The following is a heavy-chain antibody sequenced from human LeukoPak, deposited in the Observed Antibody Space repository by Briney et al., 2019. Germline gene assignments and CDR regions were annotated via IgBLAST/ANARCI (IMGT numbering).Heavy chain of an antibody. CDR1: GGTFSSYA. D-gene: IGHD3-22*01. Sequence: GASVKVSRKASGGTFSSYAISWVRQAPGQGLEWMGGIIPIFGTANYAQKFQGRVTITADESTTTAYMELSSLRSEDTAVYYCARSARYYDSSGYYHSFDIWGQGTMVTVSS. V-gene: IGHV1-69*01. CDR3: ARSARYYDSSGYYHSFDI. CDR2: IIPIFGTA. J-gene: IGHJ3*02.